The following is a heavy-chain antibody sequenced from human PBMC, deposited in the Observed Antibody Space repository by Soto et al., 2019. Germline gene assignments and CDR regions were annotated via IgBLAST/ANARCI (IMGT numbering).Heavy chain of an antibody. CDR3: ARSRKNCSGGSCYSYYFDY. V-gene: IGHV1-69*01. D-gene: IGHD2-15*01. J-gene: IGHJ4*02. Sequence: QVQLVQSGAEVKKPGSSVKVSCKASGGTFSSYAISWVRQAPGQGLEWMGGIIPIFGTANYAQKFQGRVTITAEESTSKAYMELSRLRSEDTDVYYCARSRKNCSGGSCYSYYFDYWGQGTLVTVSS. CDR2: IIPIFGTA. CDR1: GGTFSSYA.